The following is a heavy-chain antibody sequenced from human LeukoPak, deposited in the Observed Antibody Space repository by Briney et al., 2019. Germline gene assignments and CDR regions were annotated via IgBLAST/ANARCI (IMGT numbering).Heavy chain of an antibody. Sequence: SETLSLTCAVSGGSISSSNWWSWVRQPPGKGLEWIGEIYHSGSTNYNPSLKSRVTISVDKSKNQFSLKLSPVTAADTAVYYCARGGLGYSSGWSGNNWFDPWGQGTLVTVSS. J-gene: IGHJ5*02. CDR2: IYHSGST. V-gene: IGHV4-4*02. CDR1: GGSISSSNW. D-gene: IGHD6-19*01. CDR3: ARGGLGYSSGWSGNNWFDP.